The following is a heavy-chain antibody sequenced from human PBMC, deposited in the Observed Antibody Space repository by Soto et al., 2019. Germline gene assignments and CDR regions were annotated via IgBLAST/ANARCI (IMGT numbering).Heavy chain of an antibody. CDR2: IYFSGST. Sequence: QLQLQESGPGLVKNSETLSLTCTVSGCSITNTSYDWGWIRQPPGKVLEWIGTIYFSGSTFYNPSLKSRLTISVDTSKNKFSLRLSSVTAADTAVYYCARHGSYWGQGTLVAVSS. D-gene: IGHD3-10*01. CDR1: GCSITNTSYD. CDR3: ARHGSY. V-gene: IGHV4-39*01. J-gene: IGHJ4*02.